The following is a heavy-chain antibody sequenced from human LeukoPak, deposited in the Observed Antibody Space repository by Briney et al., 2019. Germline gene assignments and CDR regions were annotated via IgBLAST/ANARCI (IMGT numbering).Heavy chain of an antibody. CDR2: IYIFSGST. J-gene: IGHJ5*02. CDR3: ARVDGSCSGGSCPSGNWFDP. D-gene: IGHD2-15*01. CDR1: GGSFSGYY. V-gene: IGHV4-59*10. Sequence: SETLSLTCAVYGGSFSGYYWTWIRQPAGKGLEWIGRIYIFSGSTNYNPSLKSRVTISVDTSKNQFSLKLTSVTAADTAVYYCARVDGSCSGGSCPSGNWFDPWGQGTLVTVSS.